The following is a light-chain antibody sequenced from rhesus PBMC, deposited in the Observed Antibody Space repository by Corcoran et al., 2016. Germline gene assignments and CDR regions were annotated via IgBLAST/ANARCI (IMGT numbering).Light chain of an antibody. V-gene: IGKV1-28*03. CDR1: QGISRY. CDR3: LQHNSYPLT. Sequence: DIQMTQSPSSLSASVGDTVTITCRASQGISRYLNWFQQKPGKAPKLLIYAESSLESGVPARFSGSGSGTDFTLTISSLQPEDFAVYYCLQHNSYPLTFGGGTKVELK. CDR2: AES. J-gene: IGKJ4*01.